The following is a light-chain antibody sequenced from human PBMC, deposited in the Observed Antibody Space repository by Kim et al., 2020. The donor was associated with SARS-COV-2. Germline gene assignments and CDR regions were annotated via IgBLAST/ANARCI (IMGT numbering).Light chain of an antibody. CDR3: QQRSNWPPT. V-gene: IGKV3-11*01. CDR2: DAS. Sequence: EIVLTQSPATLSLSPGERATLTCRASQSVSSYLAWYQQKRGQAPRLLIYDASNRATGIPARFSGSGSGTDFTLTISSLEPEDFAVYYCQQRSNWPPTFGGGTKVDIK. J-gene: IGKJ4*01. CDR1: QSVSSY.